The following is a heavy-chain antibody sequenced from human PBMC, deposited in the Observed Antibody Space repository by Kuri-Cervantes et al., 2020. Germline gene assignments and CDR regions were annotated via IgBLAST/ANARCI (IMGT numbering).Heavy chain of an antibody. J-gene: IGHJ3*02. CDR3: ARLSGSYFKAGRGAFDI. Sequence: SETLSLTCAVYGGSFSGYYWGWIRQPPGKGLEWIGSIYYSGSTYYNPSLKSRVTISVDTSKNQFSLKLSSVTAADTAVYYCARLSGSYFKAGRGAFDIWGQGTMVTVSS. D-gene: IGHD1-26*01. V-gene: IGHV4-39*01. CDR1: GGSFSGYY. CDR2: IYYSGST.